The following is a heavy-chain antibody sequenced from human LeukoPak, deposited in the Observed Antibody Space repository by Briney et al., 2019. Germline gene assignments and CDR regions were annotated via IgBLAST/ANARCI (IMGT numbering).Heavy chain of an antibody. Sequence: PGGSLRLSCGPSVFTFSSYALSWVRQAPGEGLGWVSAIMGNGVSTYYADSVKGRFTIYRDNSENPLCLQTVTLRADDRDLYYCVQVAVTSFHFYFHHWGQGTLVTVS. CDR1: VFTFSSYA. CDR3: VQVAVTSFHFYFHH. D-gene: IGHD2-15*01. J-gene: IGHJ1*01. CDR2: IMGNGVST. V-gene: IGHV3-23*01.